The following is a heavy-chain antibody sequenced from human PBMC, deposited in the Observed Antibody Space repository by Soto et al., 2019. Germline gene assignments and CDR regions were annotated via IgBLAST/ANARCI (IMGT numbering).Heavy chain of an antibody. D-gene: IGHD2-2*01. Sequence: ATVQVPRKDSGYAFASYGISWVGQAHGQGLELMGWISAYNGNTNYAQKLQGRVTMTTDTSTSTVYMELSSLKSDDTAVYYCARGGYASSYRFDYWGQGTLVLVS. CDR3: ARGGYASSYRFDY. CDR1: GYAFASYG. CDR2: ISAYNGNT. J-gene: IGHJ4*02. V-gene: IGHV1-18*04.